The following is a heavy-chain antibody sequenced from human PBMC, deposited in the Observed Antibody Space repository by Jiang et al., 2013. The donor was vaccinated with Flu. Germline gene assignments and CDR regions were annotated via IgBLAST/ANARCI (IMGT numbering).Heavy chain of an antibody. CDR1: GYSISSGYY. J-gene: IGHJ3*02. CDR3: ARDLSSYYFDSSALYDAFDI. Sequence: LLKPSETLSLTCAVSGYSISSGYYWGWIRQPPGKGLEWIGSIYHSGTTYNNPSLKSRVTISVDTSKNQFSLKLSSVTAADTAVYYCARDLSSYYFDSSALYDAFDIWGQGTMVTVSS. V-gene: IGHV4-38-2*02. D-gene: IGHD3-22*01. CDR2: IYHSGTT.